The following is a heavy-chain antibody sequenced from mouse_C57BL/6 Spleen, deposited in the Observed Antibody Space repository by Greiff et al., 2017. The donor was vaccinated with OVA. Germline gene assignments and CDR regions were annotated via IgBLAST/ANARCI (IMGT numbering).Heavy chain of an antibody. J-gene: IGHJ2*01. V-gene: IGHV1-69*01. CDR1: GYTFTSYW. CDR3: ARSGDGYFY. D-gene: IGHD2-3*01. CDR2: IDPADGYT. Sequence: QVQLKQPGAELVMPGASVKLSCKASGYTFTSYWMHWVKQRPGQGLEWIGEIDPADGYTTYNQKFKGKATLTVDKSSSTAYMQLSSLTSEDSAVYDCARSGDGYFYWGQGTTLTVSS.